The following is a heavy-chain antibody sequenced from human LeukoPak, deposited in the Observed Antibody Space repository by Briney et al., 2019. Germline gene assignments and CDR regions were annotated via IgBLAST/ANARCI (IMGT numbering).Heavy chain of an antibody. CDR1: GFTFSSYE. Sequence: AGGSLRLSCAASGFTFSSYEMNWVRQAPGKGLEWIGSIFYSGNTYYNPSLKSRVTISVDTSKNHFSLKLSSVTAADTAVYYCAVPFGYYGDYYYYYGMDVWGQGTTVTVSS. D-gene: IGHD4-17*01. V-gene: IGHV4-59*05. J-gene: IGHJ6*02. CDR2: IFYSGNT. CDR3: AVPFGYYGDYYYYYGMDV.